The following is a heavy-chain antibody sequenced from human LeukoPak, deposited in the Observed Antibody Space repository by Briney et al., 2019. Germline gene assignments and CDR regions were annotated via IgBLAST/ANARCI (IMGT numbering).Heavy chain of an antibody. CDR1: GFTFSSYV. J-gene: IGHJ4*02. D-gene: IGHD3-22*01. Sequence: PGGSLRLSCAASGFTFSSYVMHWVRQAPGKGLEYVSAISSDGKRTFYANSVKGRFTISRDNSKNTVSLQVGSLRAEDMAVYYCVRVYHDSSDYSAYGYWGQGALVTVSS. V-gene: IGHV3-64*01. CDR2: ISSDGKRT. CDR3: VRVYHDSSDYSAYGY.